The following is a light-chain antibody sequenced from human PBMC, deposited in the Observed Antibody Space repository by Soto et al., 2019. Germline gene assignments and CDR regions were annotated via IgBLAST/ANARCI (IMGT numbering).Light chain of an antibody. CDR1: SSDIGGYNY. J-gene: IGLJ2*01. Sequence: QSALTQPASVSGSPGQSITISCTGTSSDIGGYNYVSWYQQHPGKAPKLMIYDVSNRPSGVSNRFSGSKSGNTASLTISGLQGEDEADYYCSSYTRSSTRVFGGGTKVTVL. V-gene: IGLV2-14*03. CDR3: SSYTRSSTRV. CDR2: DVS.